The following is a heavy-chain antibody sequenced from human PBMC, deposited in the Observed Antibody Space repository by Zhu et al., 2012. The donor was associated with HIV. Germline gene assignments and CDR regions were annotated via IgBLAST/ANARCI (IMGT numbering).Heavy chain of an antibody. J-gene: IGHJ4*02. D-gene: IGHD2-15*01. V-gene: IGHV4-38-2*01. CDR3: ASGGGGYCSGGSCYPFDY. CDR2: IYHSGST. Sequence: QVQLQESGPGLVKPSETLSLTCAVSGYSISSGCYWGWIRQPPGKGLEWIGNIYHSGSTNYNPSLKSRVTISVDTSKNQFSLKLSSVTAADTAVYYCASGGGGYCSGGSCYPFDYWGQGTLVTVSS. CDR1: GYSISSGCY.